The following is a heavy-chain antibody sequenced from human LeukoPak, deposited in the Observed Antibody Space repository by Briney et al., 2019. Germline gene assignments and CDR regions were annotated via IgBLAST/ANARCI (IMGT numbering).Heavy chain of an antibody. D-gene: IGHD4-23*01. J-gene: IGHJ4*02. CDR1: EFTFSSYA. Sequence: GGSLRLSCAASEFTFSSYAMSWVRQAPGKGLEWVSAIGGSGGSTFYADSLKGRFTISRDNSKNTLYLQMNSLRAEDAAVYYCAKASGRWDYDYWGQGTLVTVSS. CDR3: AKASGRWDYDY. CDR2: IGGSGGST. V-gene: IGHV3-23*01.